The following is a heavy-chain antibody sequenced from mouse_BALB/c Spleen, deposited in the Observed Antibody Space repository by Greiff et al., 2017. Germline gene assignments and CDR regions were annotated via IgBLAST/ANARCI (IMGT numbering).Heavy chain of an antibody. CDR1: GYTFTSYW. D-gene: IGHD1-1*01. CDR3: ARGGYDGSSYDYFDY. V-gene: IGHV1S81*02. Sequence: QVQLQHPGAELVKPGASVKLSCKASGYTFTSYWMHWVKQRPGQGLEWIGEINPSNGRTNYNEKFKSKATLTVDKSSSTAYMQLSSLTSEDSAVYYCARGGYDGSSYDYFDYWGQGTTLTVSS. CDR2: INPSNGRT. J-gene: IGHJ2*01.